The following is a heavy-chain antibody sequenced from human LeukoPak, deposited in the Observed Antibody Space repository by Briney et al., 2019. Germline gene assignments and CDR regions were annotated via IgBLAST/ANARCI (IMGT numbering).Heavy chain of an antibody. D-gene: IGHD5-12*01. CDR1: GFTFSIYS. Sequence: GGSLRLSCVDSGFTFSIYSMNWVRQAPGKGLEWVSYISSSSSIIYYADSVKGRFTISRDNAKNTVYLQMNSLTVEDTAVYYCARDPLRYGSGYYGGSYYSYALDVWGQGTTVTVSS. CDR3: ARDPLRYGSGYYGGSYYSYALDV. J-gene: IGHJ6*02. CDR2: ISSSSSII. V-gene: IGHV3-48*04.